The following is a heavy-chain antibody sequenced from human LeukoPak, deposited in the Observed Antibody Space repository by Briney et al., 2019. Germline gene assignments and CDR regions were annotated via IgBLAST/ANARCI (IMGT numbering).Heavy chain of an antibody. V-gene: IGHV4-59*01. D-gene: IGHD2-15*01. J-gene: IGHJ6*02. Sequence: PSETLSLTCTVSGGSISSYYWSWIRQPPGKGLEWIGDIYYSGSTNYNPSLKSRVTISVDTSKNQFSLKLSSVTAADTAVYYCARAREFGYCSGGSCYLGYYGMDVWGQGTTVTVSS. CDR3: ARAREFGYCSGGSCYLGYYGMDV. CDR1: GGSISSYY. CDR2: IYYSGST.